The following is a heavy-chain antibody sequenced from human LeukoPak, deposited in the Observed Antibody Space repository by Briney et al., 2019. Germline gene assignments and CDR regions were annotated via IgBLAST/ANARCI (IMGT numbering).Heavy chain of an antibody. CDR1: GYSFTSYW. J-gene: IGHJ4*02. Sequence: GESLRISCKGSGYSFTSYWISWVRQIPGKGLEWMGRIDPSDSYTNYSPSFQGHVTISADKSISTANLQWSSLKASDTAMYYCARQIPPVAGLAYWGQGTLVTVSS. CDR3: ARQIPPVAGLAY. D-gene: IGHD6-19*01. CDR2: IDPSDSYT. V-gene: IGHV5-10-1*01.